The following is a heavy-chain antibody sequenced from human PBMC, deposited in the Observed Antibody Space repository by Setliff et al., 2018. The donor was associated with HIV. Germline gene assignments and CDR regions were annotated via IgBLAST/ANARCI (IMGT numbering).Heavy chain of an antibody. J-gene: IGHJ6*03. Sequence: LSLTCTVSGGSISSYYWSWIRQPPGKGPEWIGYIYYSGSTNYNPSLKSRVTISVDTSKNQFSLKLSSVTAADTAVYYCARGRKRDGYNFYYYYMDVWDEGTTVTVSS. CDR2: IYYSGST. V-gene: IGHV4-59*12. CDR3: ARGRKRDGYNFYYYYMDV. D-gene: IGHD5-12*01. CDR1: GGSISSYY.